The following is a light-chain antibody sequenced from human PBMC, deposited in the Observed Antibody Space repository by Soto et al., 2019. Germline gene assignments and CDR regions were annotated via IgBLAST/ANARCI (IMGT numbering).Light chain of an antibody. CDR1: SSNIGSNT. CDR3: AAWDDSLNGLWV. J-gene: IGLJ3*02. Sequence: QSVLTQPPSASGTPGQRVTISCSGSSSNIGSNTVNWYQQLPGTAPTLLIYSNNQRPSGVPDRVSGSKSGTSASLAISGLQSEDEADYYCAAWDDSLNGLWVFGGGTKLTVL. CDR2: SNN. V-gene: IGLV1-44*01.